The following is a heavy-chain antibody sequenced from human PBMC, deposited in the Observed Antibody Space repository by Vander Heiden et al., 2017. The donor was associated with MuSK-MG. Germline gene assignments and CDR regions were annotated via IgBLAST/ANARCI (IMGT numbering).Heavy chain of an antibody. V-gene: IGHV3-66*01. CDR1: GFTVSSNY. Sequence: EVQLVESGGGLVQPGGSLRLSCAASGFTVSSNYMSWVRQAPGKGLEWVSVIYSGGSTYYADAVKGRFTISRDNSKNTLYLKMKSLRAEDTAVYYCARDLGYSYGPVYWGQGTMVTVSS. CDR3: ARDLGYSYGPVY. J-gene: IGHJ4*02. CDR2: IYSGGST. D-gene: IGHD5-18*01.